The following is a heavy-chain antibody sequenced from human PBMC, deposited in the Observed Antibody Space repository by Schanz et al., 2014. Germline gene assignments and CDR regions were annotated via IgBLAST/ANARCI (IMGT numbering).Heavy chain of an antibody. V-gene: IGHV1-18*01. CDR2: ISPYNGNT. CDR1: GYTFSSYG. Sequence: QVQLVQSGAEVKKPGASVKVSCKTSGYTFSSYGITWVRQAPGQGLEWMGWISPYNGNTNYAPKVQGRVTVTTDTSTSTVYMELRSLRSDDTAVYCCASLDYADSVAWGQGTLVTVSS. J-gene: IGHJ5*02. CDR3: ASLDYADSVA. D-gene: IGHD4-17*01.